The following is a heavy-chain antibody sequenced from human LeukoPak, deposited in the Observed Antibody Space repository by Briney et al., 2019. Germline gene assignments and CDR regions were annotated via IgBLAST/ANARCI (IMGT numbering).Heavy chain of an antibody. V-gene: IGHV3-7*01. Sequence: PGGSLRLSCGGSGFTLSSDWMTWVRQAPGKGLEWVATIKEVGSERHYVDSVKGRFTISRDNAENSLYLQMNSLRAEDTAVYYCARMGTMGAASYNSYYYYMDVWGKGTTVTVSS. CDR2: IKEVGSER. J-gene: IGHJ6*03. CDR1: GFTLSSDW. D-gene: IGHD2-15*01. CDR3: ARMGTMGAASYNSYYYYMDV.